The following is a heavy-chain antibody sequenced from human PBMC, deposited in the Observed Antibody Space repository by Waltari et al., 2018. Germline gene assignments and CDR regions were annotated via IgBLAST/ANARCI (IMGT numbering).Heavy chain of an antibody. Sequence: EVQMVESGGGSVKPGDSLRLSCVASGFGFTAAWLTWVRQAPGKGFEWVGRIKSQNDGATTDFAASVRGRFAISRDDSQNMVFLQMNSLRVEDTALYYCTTLDAPWGGWGHGTLVTVSS. CDR2: IKSQNDGATT. J-gene: IGHJ4*01. CDR1: GFGFTAAW. V-gene: IGHV3-15*01. D-gene: IGHD7-27*01. CDR3: TTLDAPWGG.